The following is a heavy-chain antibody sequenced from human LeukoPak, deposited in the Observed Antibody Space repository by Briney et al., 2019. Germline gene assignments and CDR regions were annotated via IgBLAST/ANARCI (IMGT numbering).Heavy chain of an antibody. D-gene: IGHD3-22*01. CDR1: GFTFSSYV. V-gene: IGHV3-23*01. Sequence: GGSLRLSCAASGFTFSSYVMNWVRQAPGKGLEWVSTISGSGGSTYYADSVKDRFTISRDNSKNTLYLEMNSLRAEDTAIYYCAKESSSGYFNWGQGTLVSVYS. CDR2: ISGSGGST. CDR3: AKESSSGYFN. J-gene: IGHJ4*02.